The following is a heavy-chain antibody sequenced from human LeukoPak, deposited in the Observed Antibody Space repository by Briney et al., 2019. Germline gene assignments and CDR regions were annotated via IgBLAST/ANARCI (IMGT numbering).Heavy chain of an antibody. CDR2: INHSGST. CDR3: ARGHIVATIYYYYYYMDV. V-gene: IGHV4-34*01. D-gene: IGHD5-12*01. Sequence: SETLSLTCAVYGGSFGGYYWSWIRQPPGKGLEWIGEINHSGSTNYNPSLKSRVTISVDTSKNQFSLKLSSVTAADTAVYYCARGHIVATIYYYYYYMDVWGKGTTVTVSS. J-gene: IGHJ6*03. CDR1: GGSFGGYY.